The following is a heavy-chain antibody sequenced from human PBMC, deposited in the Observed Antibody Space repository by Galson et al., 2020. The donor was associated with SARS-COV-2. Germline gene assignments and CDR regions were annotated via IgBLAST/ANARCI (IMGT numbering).Heavy chain of an antibody. CDR3: ARELQYFDGLNGYGPAYAFDM. CDR1: GASVNSKTYY. J-gene: IGHJ3*02. Sequence: ASETLSLTCGVSGASVNSKTYYWGWVRQPPGKGLEWIASVSSGGNAFHNPSLKSRLTISLVTSRNLFSLNLTSVTAADTAVYYCARELQYFDGLNGYGPAYAFDMWGQGAMGTVSA. CDR2: VSSGGNA. V-gene: IGHV4-39*07. D-gene: IGHD3-9*01.